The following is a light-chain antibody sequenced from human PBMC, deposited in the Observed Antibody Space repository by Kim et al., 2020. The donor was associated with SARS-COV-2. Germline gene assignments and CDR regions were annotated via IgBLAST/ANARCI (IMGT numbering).Light chain of an antibody. J-gene: IGLJ2*01. CDR3: QVWESTTTV. Sequence: SYELTQPPSVSVSPGQTASITCSGDRLGNKYVCWYQKKPGQSPVVVMYQDERRPSGIPERFSGSNSGNKATLTISGTQAMDEADYYCQVWESTTTVFGGGTQLTVL. CDR1: RLGNKY. V-gene: IGLV3-1*01. CDR2: QDE.